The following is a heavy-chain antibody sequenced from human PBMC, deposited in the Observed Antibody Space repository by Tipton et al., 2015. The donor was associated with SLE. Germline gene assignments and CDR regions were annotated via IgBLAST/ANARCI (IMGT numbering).Heavy chain of an antibody. CDR2: INHSGST. Sequence: TLSLTCAVYGGSFSAYYWSWIRQPPGKGLEWIGEINHSGSTNYNPSLKSRVTISIDTSKNQFSLKLSSVTAADTAIYYCARDVFTFVVVPSAVSASDYFDYWGQGTLVTVSS. D-gene: IGHD2-2*01. CDR3: ARDVFTFVVVPSAVSASDYFDY. CDR1: GGSFSAYY. J-gene: IGHJ4*02. V-gene: IGHV4-34*01.